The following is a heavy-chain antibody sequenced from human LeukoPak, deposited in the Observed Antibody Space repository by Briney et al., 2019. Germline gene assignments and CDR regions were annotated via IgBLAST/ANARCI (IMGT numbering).Heavy chain of an antibody. CDR2: IVYTGTT. J-gene: IGHJ5*02. Sequence: SETLSLTCNVPGGSINRYYWNWIRQPPGKGLEWIGYIVYTGTTHYNPSLRSRVSMSIDTSTNHFSLSLTSVTAADAAVYYCARVDLEPTKRRFDPWGQGALATVSS. CDR3: ARVDLEPTKRRFDP. D-gene: IGHD1-14*01. V-gene: IGHV4-59*01. CDR1: GGSINRYY.